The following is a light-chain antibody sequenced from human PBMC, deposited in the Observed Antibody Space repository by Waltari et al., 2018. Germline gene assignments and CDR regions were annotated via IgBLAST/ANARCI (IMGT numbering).Light chain of an antibody. CDR1: SSDVGGYNY. CDR3: SSYTSSTVV. J-gene: IGLJ2*01. Sequence: QSALTQPASVSGSPGQSITISCTGTSSDVGGYNYVSWYQQHPGKAPERMIYDVSNRPSGVAKRFSGSKSGNTASLTISGLHAEDEADYYCSSYTSSTVVFGGGTKLTVL. V-gene: IGLV2-14*03. CDR2: DVS.